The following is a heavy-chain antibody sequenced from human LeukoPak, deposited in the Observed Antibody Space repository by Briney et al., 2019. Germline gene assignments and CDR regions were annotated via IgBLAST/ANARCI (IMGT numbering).Heavy chain of an antibody. Sequence: GGSLRLSCAASKFIFSNYALHWVRQAPGKGLELVARISYDGFNTYYADSVKGRFTISRDNSKNTLYLQMNSLRAEDTAVYYCASRYSSSWYYYYYYMDVWGKGTTVTVSS. CDR3: ASRYSSSWYYYYYYMDV. J-gene: IGHJ6*03. CDR2: ISYDGFNT. V-gene: IGHV3-30*04. D-gene: IGHD6-13*01. CDR1: KFIFSNYA.